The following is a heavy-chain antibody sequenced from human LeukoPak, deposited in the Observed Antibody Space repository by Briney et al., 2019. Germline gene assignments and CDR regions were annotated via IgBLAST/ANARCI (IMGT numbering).Heavy chain of an antibody. CDR3: AREYYYDSSGISFDY. CDR1: GGSISSSNW. D-gene: IGHD3-22*01. J-gene: IGHJ4*02. Sequence: SETLSLTCTVSGGSISSSNWWSWVRQPPGKGLEWIGEIYHSGSTNYNPSLKSRVTISVDKSKSQFSLKLSSVTAADTAVYYCAREYYYDSSGISFDYWGQGTLVTVSS. V-gene: IGHV4-4*02. CDR2: IYHSGST.